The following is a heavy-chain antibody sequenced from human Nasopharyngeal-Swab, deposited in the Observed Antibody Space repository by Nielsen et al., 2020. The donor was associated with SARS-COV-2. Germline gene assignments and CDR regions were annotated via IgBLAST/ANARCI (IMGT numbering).Heavy chain of an antibody. J-gene: IGHJ6*03. CDR2: TNPNSGNT. Sequence: ASVKVACKASGYTFTSDDINWVRQATGQGLEWMGRTNPNSGNTGYAQRFQGRVTMTRNTSISTAYMELSSLRSEDTAVYYCARGRKITMIVVVIPTHYYYMDVWGKGTTVTVSS. CDR1: GYTFTSDD. V-gene: IGHV1-8*01. D-gene: IGHD3-22*01. CDR3: ARGRKITMIVVVIPTHYYYMDV.